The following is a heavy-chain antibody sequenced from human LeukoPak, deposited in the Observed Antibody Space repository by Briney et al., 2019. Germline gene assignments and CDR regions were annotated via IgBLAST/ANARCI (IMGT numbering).Heavy chain of an antibody. Sequence: PSETLSLTCAVYGGSFSGYYWSWIRQPPGKGLEWIGEINHSGSTNYNPSLKSRVTISVDTSKNQFSLKLSSVTAADTAVYYCARAVGYCSGGTDYYYGMDVWGQGTTVTVSS. CDR3: ARAVGYCSGGTDYYYGMDV. J-gene: IGHJ6*02. CDR2: INHSGST. V-gene: IGHV4-34*01. D-gene: IGHD2-15*01. CDR1: GGSFSGYY.